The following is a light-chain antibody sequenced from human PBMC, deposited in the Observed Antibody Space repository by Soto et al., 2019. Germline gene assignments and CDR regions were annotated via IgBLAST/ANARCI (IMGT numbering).Light chain of an antibody. CDR2: KAS. CDR3: QQYETFSGT. CDR1: QSISSW. V-gene: IGKV1-5*03. Sequence: DIQMTQSPSTLSASVGDRVTITCRASQSISSWLAWYQQKPGKAPKLLIYKASSLESGVPSRFSGSGSGTEFTLTIASLQPDDFATYYCQQYETFSGTFGPGTKVDNK. J-gene: IGKJ1*01.